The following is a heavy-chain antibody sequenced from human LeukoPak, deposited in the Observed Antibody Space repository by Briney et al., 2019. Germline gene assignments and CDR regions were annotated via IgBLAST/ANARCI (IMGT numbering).Heavy chain of an antibody. Sequence: ASVKVSCKASGYTFSSYYMHWVRQAPGQGLEWMGIINPGDGTTTYAQNFQGRVTMTRDTSTLTLYMELSSLRSEDTAVYYCARVLVGTSNYFDYWGQGTLVTVSS. CDR1: GYTFSSYY. J-gene: IGHJ4*02. D-gene: IGHD1-26*01. CDR3: ARVLVGTSNYFDY. CDR2: INPGDGTT. V-gene: IGHV1-46*01.